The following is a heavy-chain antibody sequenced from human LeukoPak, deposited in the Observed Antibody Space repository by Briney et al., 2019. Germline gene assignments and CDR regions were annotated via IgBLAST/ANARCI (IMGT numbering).Heavy chain of an antibody. V-gene: IGHV3-11*01. CDR1: GFTFSDCY. D-gene: IGHD1/OR15-1a*01. Sequence: GGSLRLSCAASGFTFSDCYMSWIRQAPGKGLEWVSYISSSGSTIYYADSVRGRFTISRDNAKNSLYLQMNSLRAEDTAVYYCARENSYYYYGMDVWGQGTTVTVSS. CDR3: ARENSYYYYGMDV. J-gene: IGHJ6*02. CDR2: ISSSGSTI.